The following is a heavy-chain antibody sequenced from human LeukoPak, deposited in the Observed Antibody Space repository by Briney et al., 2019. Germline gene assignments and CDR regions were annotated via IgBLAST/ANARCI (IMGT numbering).Heavy chain of an antibody. D-gene: IGHD6-19*01. J-gene: IGHJ4*02. Sequence: GGSLRLSCAASGFTFSDYYMSWIRQAPGQGLEWVSYISSSGSTIYYADSVKGRFTISRDNAKNSLYLQMNSLRAEDTAVYYCAREVDISAVADYWGQGTLVTVSS. CDR3: AREVDISAVADY. CDR2: ISSSGSTI. V-gene: IGHV3-11*04. CDR1: GFTFSDYY.